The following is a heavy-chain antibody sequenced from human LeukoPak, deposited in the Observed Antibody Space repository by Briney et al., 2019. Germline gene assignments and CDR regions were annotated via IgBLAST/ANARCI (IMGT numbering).Heavy chain of an antibody. J-gene: IGHJ4*02. Sequence: GGSLRLSCAASGFTFSSYSMNWVRQAPGQGLEWVASIKEDGSETHYVDSVRGRFTISRDNDKNSLYLQMNNLRAEDTAMYYCARDGGWWRFDFWGQGALVTVSS. CDR3: ARDGGWWRFDF. CDR1: GFTFSSYS. V-gene: IGHV3-7*03. CDR2: IKEDGSET. D-gene: IGHD2-8*02.